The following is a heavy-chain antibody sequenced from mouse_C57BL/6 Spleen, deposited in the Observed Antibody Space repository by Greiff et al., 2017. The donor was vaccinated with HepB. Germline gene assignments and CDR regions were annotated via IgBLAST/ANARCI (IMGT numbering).Heavy chain of an antibody. CDR3: ARDYYDYDEGAMDY. D-gene: IGHD2-4*01. Sequence: QVQLKESGPELVKPGASVKLSCKASGYTFTSYDINWVKQRPGQGLEWIGWIYPRDGSTKYNEKFKGKATLTVDTSSSTAYMELHSLTSEDSAVYFCARDYYDYDEGAMDYWGQGTSVTVSS. J-gene: IGHJ4*01. CDR1: GYTFTSYD. V-gene: IGHV1-85*01. CDR2: IYPRDGST.